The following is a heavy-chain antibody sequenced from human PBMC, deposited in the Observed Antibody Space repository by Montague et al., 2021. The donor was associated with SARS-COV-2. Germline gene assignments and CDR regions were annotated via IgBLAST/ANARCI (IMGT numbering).Heavy chain of an antibody. Sequence: SETLSLTCAVYGGSFSGYYWSWIRQPPGKGLEWIGEINHSGSTNYNPSLKSQVTISVDTSKNQFSLKLSSVTAADTAVYYCARVRYYGSGTSLGMDVWAKGPRSPSP. J-gene: IGHJ6*02. D-gene: IGHD3-10*01. CDR1: GGSFSGYY. V-gene: IGHV4-34*01. CDR2: INHSGST. CDR3: ARVRYYGSGTSLGMDV.